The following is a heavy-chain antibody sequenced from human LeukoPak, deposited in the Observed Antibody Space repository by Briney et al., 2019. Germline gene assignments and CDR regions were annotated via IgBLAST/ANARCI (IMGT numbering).Heavy chain of an antibody. J-gene: IGHJ4*02. CDR3: AKIKDYSSPFDS. D-gene: IGHD6-6*01. CDR2: IGHDERNE. Sequence: GGSLRLSCAASGFLFSGYAMHWVRQAPGKGLEWVAVIGHDERNERYAESVKGRFTISRDNSKNTLYLQMNSLRAEDTAVYYCAKIKDYSSPFDSWGQGTLVTVSS. CDR1: GFLFSGYA. V-gene: IGHV3-33*06.